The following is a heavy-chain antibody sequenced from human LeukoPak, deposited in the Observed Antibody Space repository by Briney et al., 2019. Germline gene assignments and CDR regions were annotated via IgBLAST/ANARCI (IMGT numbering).Heavy chain of an antibody. Sequence: ASVKVSCKASGYTFTSYGISWVRQAPGQGLEWMGWISAYNGNTSYAQKFQGRVTMTRDTSTSTVYMELSSLRSEDTAVYYCARDPTVYGSGSPNYFDYWGQGILVTVSS. J-gene: IGHJ4*02. D-gene: IGHD3-10*01. CDR2: ISAYNGNT. CDR1: GYTFTSYG. CDR3: ARDPTVYGSGSPNYFDY. V-gene: IGHV1-18*01.